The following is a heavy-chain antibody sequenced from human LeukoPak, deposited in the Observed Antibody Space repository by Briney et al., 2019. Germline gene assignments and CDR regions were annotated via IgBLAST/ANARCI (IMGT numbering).Heavy chain of an antibody. CDR2: IYYSGST. CDR3: ARVGTAGDFTYLDY. Sequence: SETLSLTCTVSGYSISSGYYWGWIRQPPGKGLEWIGYIYYSGSTYYNPSLKSRVTISVDTSKNQFSLKLSSVTAADTAVYYCARVGTAGDFTYLDYWGQGTLVTVSS. J-gene: IGHJ4*02. D-gene: IGHD3-3*01. V-gene: IGHV4-38-2*02. CDR1: GYSISSGYY.